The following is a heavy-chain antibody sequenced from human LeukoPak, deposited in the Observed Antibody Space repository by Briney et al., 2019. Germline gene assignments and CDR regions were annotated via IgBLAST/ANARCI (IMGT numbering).Heavy chain of an antibody. V-gene: IGHV1-2*02. CDR2: INPNSGGT. CDR1: GYTFTDYF. CDR3: ARPISGLLSVWAFDI. Sequence: ASVNVSCKASGYTFTDYFMQWVRQAPGQRLEWMGWINPNSGGTSYAQKFQGRVTMTRDTSISTAYMELSRLRSDDTAVYYCARPISGLLSVWAFDIWGQGTMVTVSS. J-gene: IGHJ3*02. D-gene: IGHD2/OR15-2a*01.